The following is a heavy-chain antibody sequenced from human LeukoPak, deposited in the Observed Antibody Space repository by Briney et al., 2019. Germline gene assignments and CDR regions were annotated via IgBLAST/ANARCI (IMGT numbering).Heavy chain of an antibody. CDR2: VSGSGAGT. V-gene: IGHV3-21*01. CDR1: GFTFSSYW. Sequence: PGGSLRLSCAASGFTFSSYWMSWVRQAPGKGLEWVAAVSGSGAGTYYADSVKGRFTISRDNAKNSLYLQMNSLRAEDTAVYYCARKARGWFGELESDDAFDIWGQGTMVTVSS. D-gene: IGHD3-10*01. J-gene: IGHJ3*02. CDR3: ARKARGWFGELESDDAFDI.